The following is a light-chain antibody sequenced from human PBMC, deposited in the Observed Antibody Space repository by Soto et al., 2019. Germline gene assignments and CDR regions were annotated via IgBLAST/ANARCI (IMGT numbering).Light chain of an antibody. Sequence: QSVLTQPPSVSGAPGQRVTIPCTGSSSNIGAGYDVHWYQQLPGTAPKLLIYGNNNRPSGVPDRFSGSKSGTSASLAITGLQSQHEADYYCQSYDSSLSGPVFGGGTKLTVL. V-gene: IGLV1-40*01. CDR3: QSYDSSLSGPV. CDR1: SSNIGAGYD. CDR2: GNN. J-gene: IGLJ2*01.